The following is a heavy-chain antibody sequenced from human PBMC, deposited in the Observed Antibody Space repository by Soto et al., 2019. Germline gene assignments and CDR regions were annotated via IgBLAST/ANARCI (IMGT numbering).Heavy chain of an antibody. CDR1: GFICSSYD. J-gene: IGHJ3*02. V-gene: IGHV3-23*01. Sequence: SVGSLRLSCEASGFICSSYDMSWVRQAPGKGLEWVSTILVDGRTFYVDSVKGRFTISRDSSQNTVYLQMNSLTAGDTALYYCANATATGGGAFDICGQGTMVTVSS. CDR2: ILVDGRT. CDR3: ANATATGGGAFDI. D-gene: IGHD2-8*02.